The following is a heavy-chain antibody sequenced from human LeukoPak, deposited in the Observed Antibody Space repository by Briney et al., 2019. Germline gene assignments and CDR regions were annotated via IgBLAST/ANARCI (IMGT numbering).Heavy chain of an antibody. D-gene: IGHD1-14*01. CDR1: GTSISSHY. CDR2: LYTSGST. J-gene: IGHJ4*02. Sequence: PSETLSLTCTVSGTSISSHYWSWIRQPAGKGLEWIGRLYTSGSTKYNPSLKSRVSMSVDTSKNEFSLKLSSVTAADTAVYFCATGESLDYWGRGTLVTVSS. V-gene: IGHV4-4*07. CDR3: ATGESLDY.